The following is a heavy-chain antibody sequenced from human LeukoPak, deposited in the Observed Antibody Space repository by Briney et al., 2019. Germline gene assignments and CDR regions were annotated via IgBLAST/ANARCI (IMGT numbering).Heavy chain of an antibody. D-gene: IGHD1/OR15-1a*01. CDR1: GGTFSSYA. Sequence: ASVKVSCKASGGTFSSYAISWVRQAPGQGLEWMGGIIPIFGTANYAQKFQGRVTITADESTSTAYMELSSLRSEDTAVYYCATTRKGLNWFDPWGQGTLVTVSS. CDR2: IIPIFGTA. CDR3: ATTRKGLNWFDP. V-gene: IGHV1-69*13. J-gene: IGHJ5*02.